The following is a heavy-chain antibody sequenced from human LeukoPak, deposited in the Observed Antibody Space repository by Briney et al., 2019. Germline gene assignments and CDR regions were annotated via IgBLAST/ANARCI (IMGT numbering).Heavy chain of an antibody. D-gene: IGHD5-18*01. CDR1: GDSISGFY. Sequence: WETLSLTCTVSGDSISGFYWSWIRQHAGKGLEWIGRINTSGSTNYKHSLKSRVTMSVDTSKKQFSLKLSPVTAADTAVYYCARDRSYGPDHWGQGTLVTVSS. CDR3: ARDRSYGPDH. V-gene: IGHV4-4*07. J-gene: IGHJ4*02. CDR2: INTSGST.